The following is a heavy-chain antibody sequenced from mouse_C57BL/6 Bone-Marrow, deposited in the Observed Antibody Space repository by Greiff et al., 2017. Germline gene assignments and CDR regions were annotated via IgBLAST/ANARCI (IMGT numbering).Heavy chain of an antibody. CDR3: AREGWGPRY. CDR1: GFTFSSYA. CDR2: ISDGGSYT. V-gene: IGHV5-4*01. D-gene: IGHD3-3*01. J-gene: IGHJ2*01. Sequence: EVMLVESGGGLVKPGGSLKLSCAASGFTFSSYAMSWVRQTPEKRLEWVATISDGGSYTYYPDNVKGRFTISRDNANNNLYLHMSHLKSEDTAMYYCAREGWGPRYWGQGTTLTVSS.